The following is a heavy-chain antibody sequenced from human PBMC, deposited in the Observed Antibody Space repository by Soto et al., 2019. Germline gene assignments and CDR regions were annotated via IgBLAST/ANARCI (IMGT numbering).Heavy chain of an antibody. Sequence: QVQLQESGPGLVKPSDTLSHTCAVSGYSIRSSNWWGWIRQPPGKGLEWIGYIYYSGRTYYNPSLKSRVXXXVXPSKNQFSLKLSSVTAVDTAVYYCARKNGVLDAFDIWGQGTMVTVSS. V-gene: IGHV4-28*01. CDR2: IYYSGRT. D-gene: IGHD4-17*01. J-gene: IGHJ3*02. CDR1: GYSIRSSNW. CDR3: ARKNGVLDAFDI.